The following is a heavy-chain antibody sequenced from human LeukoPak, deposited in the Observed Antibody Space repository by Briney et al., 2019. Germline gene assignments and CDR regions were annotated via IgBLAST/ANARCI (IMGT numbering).Heavy chain of an antibody. V-gene: IGHV5-51*01. CDR1: GYSFTSYW. Sequence: GESLKISCKDSGYSFTSYWIGWVRQMPGKGLEWMGIIYPGDSDTRYSPSFQGQVTISADKSISTAYLQWSSLKASDTATYYCARLMVRGANLDAFDIWGQGTMVTVSS. CDR3: ARLMVRGANLDAFDI. CDR2: IYPGDSDT. J-gene: IGHJ3*02. D-gene: IGHD3-10*01.